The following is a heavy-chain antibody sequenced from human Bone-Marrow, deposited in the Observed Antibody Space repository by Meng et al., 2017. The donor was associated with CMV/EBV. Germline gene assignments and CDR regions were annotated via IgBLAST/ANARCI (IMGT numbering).Heavy chain of an antibody. Sequence: GESLKISCAASGFTFSTFGMSWVRQAPGKGLEWVAFIRHDGSNKYYADSVKGRFTISRDTSKNTLSLQMNSLRVEDTAIYYCAKDRAVGGYYDSSGYSDYWGQGTLVTVS. CDR2: IRHDGSNK. J-gene: IGHJ4*02. CDR1: GFTFSTFG. V-gene: IGHV3-30*02. D-gene: IGHD3-22*01. CDR3: AKDRAVGGYYDSSGYSDY.